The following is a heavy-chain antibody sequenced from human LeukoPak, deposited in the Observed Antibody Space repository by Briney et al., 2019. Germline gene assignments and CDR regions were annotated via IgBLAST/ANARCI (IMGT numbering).Heavy chain of an antibody. D-gene: IGHD3-3*01. CDR1: GFTVSSNY. CDR3: AKDLGYYDFWSGG. Sequence: SGGSLRLSCAASGFTVSSNYMSWVRQAPGKGLEWVSAISGSGGSTYYADSVKGRFTIPRDNSKNTLYLQMNSLRAEDTAVYYRAKDLGYYDFWSGGWGQGTLVTVSS. CDR2: ISGSGGST. J-gene: IGHJ4*02. V-gene: IGHV3-23*01.